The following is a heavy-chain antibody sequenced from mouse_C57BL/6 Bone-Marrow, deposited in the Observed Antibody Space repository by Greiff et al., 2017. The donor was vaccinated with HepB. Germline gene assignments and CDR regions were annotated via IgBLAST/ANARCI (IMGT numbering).Heavy chain of an antibody. CDR1: GFTFSSYA. Sequence: EVQRVESGEGLVKPGGSLKLSCAASGFTFSSYAMSWVRQTPEKRLEWVAYISSGGDYIYYADTVKGRFTISRDNARNTLYLQMSSLKSEDTAMYYCTRDDYGSSLGYFDVWGTGTTVTVSS. CDR3: TRDDYGSSLGYFDV. D-gene: IGHD1-1*01. J-gene: IGHJ1*03. CDR2: ISSGGDYI. V-gene: IGHV5-9-1*02.